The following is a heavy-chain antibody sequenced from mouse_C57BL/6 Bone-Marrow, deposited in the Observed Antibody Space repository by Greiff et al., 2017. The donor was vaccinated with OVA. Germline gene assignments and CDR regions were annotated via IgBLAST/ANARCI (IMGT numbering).Heavy chain of an antibody. CDR3: ARGRSQLRLTWFAY. CDR2: ISYDGSN. Sequence: EVQLVESGPGLVKPSQSLSLTCSVTGYSITSGYYWNWIRQFPGNKLEWMGYISYDGSNNYNPSLKNRISITRDTSKNQFFLKLNSVTTEDTATYYCARGRSQLRLTWFAYWGQGTLVTVSA. J-gene: IGHJ3*01. D-gene: IGHD3-2*02. V-gene: IGHV3-6*01. CDR1: GYSITSGYY.